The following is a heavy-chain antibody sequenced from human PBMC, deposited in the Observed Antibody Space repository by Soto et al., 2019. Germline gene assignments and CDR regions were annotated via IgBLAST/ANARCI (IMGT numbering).Heavy chain of an antibody. J-gene: IGHJ4*02. D-gene: IGHD5-12*01. CDR2: ISYDGSDK. CDR1: GFTFSSYA. V-gene: IGHV3-30*04. Sequence: QVQVVESGGGVVQPGRALRLSCAASGFTFSSYAMHWVRQAPGKGLEWVAIISYDGSDKYYADSVKGRFTISRDNSNNTLYLQMNSLRTADTAVYYCARGGRLRHFDYWGQGTLVTVSS. CDR3: ARGGRLRHFDY.